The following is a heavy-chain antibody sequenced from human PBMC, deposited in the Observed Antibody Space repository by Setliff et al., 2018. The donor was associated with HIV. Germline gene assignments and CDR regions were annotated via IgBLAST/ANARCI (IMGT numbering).Heavy chain of an antibody. V-gene: IGHV4-39*01. CDR3: ARAVPSYYYGSGSISPSFDY. D-gene: IGHD3-10*01. J-gene: IGHJ4*02. CDR2: IYYSGST. Sequence: KPSETLSLTCTVSGGSISSSSYYWGWIRQPPGKGLEWIGSIYYSGSTYYNPSLKSRVTISVDTSKNQFSLKLSSVTAADTAVYYCARAVPSYYYGSGSISPSFDYWGQGTLVTV. CDR1: GGSISSSSYY.